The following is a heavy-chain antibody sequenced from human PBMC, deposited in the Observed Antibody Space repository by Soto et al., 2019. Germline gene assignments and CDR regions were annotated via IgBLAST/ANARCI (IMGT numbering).Heavy chain of an antibody. CDR1: GGSISSGGYY. D-gene: IGHD3-10*02. J-gene: IGHJ5*02. Sequence: QVQLQESGPGLVKPSQTLSLTCTVSGGSISSGGYYWSWIRQHPGKGLEWIGYIYYSGSTYYNPSLNSRVTISVDTSKNQFSLKLSSVTAADTAVYYCARGCSGSYYNYPFDPWGQGTLVTVSS. CDR3: ARGCSGSYYNYPFDP. CDR2: IYYSGST. V-gene: IGHV4-31*03.